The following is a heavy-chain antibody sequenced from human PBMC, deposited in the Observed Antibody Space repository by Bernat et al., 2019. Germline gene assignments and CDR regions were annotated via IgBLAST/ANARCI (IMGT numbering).Heavy chain of an antibody. V-gene: IGHV3-7*01. CDR1: GFPFSIYW. CDR2: IKHDGSEK. D-gene: IGHD3-3*02. Sequence: EVQLVESGGGLVQPGGSLRLSCAAAGFPFSIYWMSWARQAPGKGLEWVANIKHDGSEKYYVDSVKGRFTIFRDNAKNSLYLQMNSLRVEDTTVYYCARDLGFWEWVSLDDWGQGTLVTVCS. J-gene: IGHJ4*02. CDR3: ARDLGFWEWVSLDD.